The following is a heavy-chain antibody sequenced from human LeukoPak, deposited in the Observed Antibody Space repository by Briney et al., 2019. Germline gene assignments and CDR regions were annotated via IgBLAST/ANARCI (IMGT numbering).Heavy chain of an antibody. CDR1: GFTVSSNY. CDR2: IYSGGST. V-gene: IGHV3-66*01. CDR3: ARGGYSGYDSVRRRVDY. D-gene: IGHD5-12*01. Sequence: GGSLRLSCAASGFTVSSNYMSWVCQAPGKGLEWVLFIYSGGSTYYADSVKGRFTISRDNSKNTLYLQMNSLRAEDTAVYYCARGGYSGYDSVRRRVDYWGQGTLVTVSS. J-gene: IGHJ4*02.